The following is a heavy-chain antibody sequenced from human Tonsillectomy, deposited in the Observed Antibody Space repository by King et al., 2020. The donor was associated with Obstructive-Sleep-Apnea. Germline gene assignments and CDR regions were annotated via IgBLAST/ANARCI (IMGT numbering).Heavy chain of an antibody. D-gene: IGHD6-19*01. CDR1: GFTFSSYA. J-gene: IGHJ4*02. CDR2: ISGSGGST. Sequence: VQLVQSGGGLVQPGGSLRLSCAASGFTFSSYAMSWVRQAPGKGLEWLSAISGSGGSTYYADSVKGRFTISRDNSKNTQYLQMNSLRAEDTAVYYCAKELGIAVAGSWAFDYWGQGTLVTVSS. CDR3: AKELGIAVAGSWAFDY. V-gene: IGHV3-23*04.